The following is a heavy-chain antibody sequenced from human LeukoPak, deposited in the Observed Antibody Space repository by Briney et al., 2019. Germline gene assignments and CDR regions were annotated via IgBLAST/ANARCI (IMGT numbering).Heavy chain of an antibody. CDR2: ISSSNSYT. V-gene: IGHV3-21*01. D-gene: IGHD5-12*01. Sequence: GSLRLSCAATGFTFSVYSMNWVRQAPGRGLEWVSFISSSNSYTYYADSVRGRFTISRDNAKNSLYLQMNSLRAEDTAVYYCARDVASEPWGQGTLVTVSS. CDR3: ARDVASEP. CDR1: GFTFSVYS. J-gene: IGHJ5*02.